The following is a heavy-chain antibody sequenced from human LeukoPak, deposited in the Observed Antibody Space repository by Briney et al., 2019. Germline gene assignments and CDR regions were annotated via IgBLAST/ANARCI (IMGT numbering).Heavy chain of an antibody. Sequence: SETLSLTCAVYGGSFSGYYWSWIRQPPGKGLEWIGEINHSGSTNYNPSLKSRVTISVDTSKSQFSLKLSSVTAADTAVYYCARAVTDTAIATYFDYWGQGTLVTVSS. CDR2: INHSGST. J-gene: IGHJ4*02. V-gene: IGHV4-34*01. CDR3: ARAVTDTAIATYFDY. D-gene: IGHD5-18*01. CDR1: GGSFSGYY.